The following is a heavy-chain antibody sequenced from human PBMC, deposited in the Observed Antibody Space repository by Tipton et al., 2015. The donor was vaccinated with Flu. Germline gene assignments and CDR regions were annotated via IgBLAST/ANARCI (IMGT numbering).Heavy chain of an antibody. J-gene: IGHJ5*01. V-gene: IGHV4-38-2*02. CDR2: VHRTGNP. Sequence: TLSLTCSVSGDSIGSDYFWGWIRQPPGQGLEWIGNVHRTGNPYYNPSLKSRVTISVDTSRNQFSLKLTSVTAADTAVYYCARDRWEYIRGFDSWGQGTLVTVSP. CDR3: ARDRWEYIRGFDS. CDR1: GDSIGSDYF. D-gene: IGHD2/OR15-2a*01.